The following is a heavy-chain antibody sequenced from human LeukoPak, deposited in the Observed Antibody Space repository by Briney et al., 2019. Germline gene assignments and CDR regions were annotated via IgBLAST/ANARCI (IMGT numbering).Heavy chain of an antibody. V-gene: IGHV1-2*02. CDR3: ARDRNDFWSAYYEFDY. J-gene: IGHJ4*02. D-gene: IGHD3-3*01. CDR2: INPNSGGT. CDR1: GYSFTGYY. Sequence: ASVKVSCKASGYSFTGYYMHWVRQAPGQGLEWMGWINPNSGGTNYAQKFQDRVTMTRDTSISTAYMELSRLRSDDTAVYYCARDRNDFWSAYYEFDYWGQGTLVTVFS.